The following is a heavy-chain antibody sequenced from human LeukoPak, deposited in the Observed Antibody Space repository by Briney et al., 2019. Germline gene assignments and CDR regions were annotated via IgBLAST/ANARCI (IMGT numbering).Heavy chain of an antibody. Sequence: PGGSLRLSCAASGFTVSSNYMSWVRQAPGKGLEGVSVIYSGGSTYYADSVKGRFTISRDNSKNTLYLQMNSLRAEDTAVYYCARDRGYYGDYYWYFDLWGRGTLVTDSS. CDR1: GFTVSSNY. CDR3: ARDRGYYGDYYWYFDL. J-gene: IGHJ2*01. CDR2: IYSGGST. V-gene: IGHV3-53*01. D-gene: IGHD4-17*01.